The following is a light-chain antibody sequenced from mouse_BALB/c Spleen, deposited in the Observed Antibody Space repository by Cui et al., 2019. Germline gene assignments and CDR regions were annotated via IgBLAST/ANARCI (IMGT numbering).Light chain of an antibody. V-gene: IGKV4-59*01. J-gene: IGKJ4*01. CDR1: SSVSH. Sequence: QIVLTKSPAIMSASPGGKVTMTCSASSSVSHMHWYQQKSGTTTKRWIYDTSKLASRVPARFSGSGSGTSYSLTTSSMEAEDAATYYCQQWSSNPFTFGSGTKLEKK. CDR3: QQWSSNPFT. CDR2: DTS.